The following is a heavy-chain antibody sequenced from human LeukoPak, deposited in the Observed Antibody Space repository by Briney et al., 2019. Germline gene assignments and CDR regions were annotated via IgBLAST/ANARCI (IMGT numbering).Heavy chain of an antibody. J-gene: IGHJ3*02. CDR3: ARVTHDAFDI. CDR1: GFTFSSYW. CDR2: IKQEGSEK. V-gene: IGHV3-7*01. Sequence: PGGSLRLSCAPPGFTFSSYWRSWVRQAPGKGLRWVANIKQEGSEKYYVDSVRGRFTTSRDNAKNSRYLQMKTLRAENTAVFNCARVTHDAFDIWGQGRMV.